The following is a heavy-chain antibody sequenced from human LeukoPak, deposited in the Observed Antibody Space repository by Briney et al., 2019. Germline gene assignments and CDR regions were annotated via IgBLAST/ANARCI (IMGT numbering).Heavy chain of an antibody. J-gene: IGHJ3*02. D-gene: IGHD3-10*02. CDR3: ARDMSGGDAFDI. CDR1: GFXFSSFG. CDR2: IWYDGSNK. V-gene: IGHV3-33*01. Sequence: GGSLRLSCAASGFXFSSFGMHWVRQAPGKGLEWVALIWYDGSNKYYADSVKGRFTISRDNSKNTLYLQMNSLRAEDTAAYYCARDMSGGDAFDIWGQGTMVTVSS.